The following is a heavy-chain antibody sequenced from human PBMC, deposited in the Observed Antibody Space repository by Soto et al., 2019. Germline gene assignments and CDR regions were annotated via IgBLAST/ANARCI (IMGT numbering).Heavy chain of an antibody. J-gene: IGHJ6*03. D-gene: IGHD6-13*01. CDR1: GFTFSSYS. CDR2: ISSSSSTI. V-gene: IGHV3-48*01. CDR3: ARDRAAEERNYYYYMDV. Sequence: GGSLTLSCAASGFTFSSYSMNWVRQAPGKGLEWVSYISSSSSTIYYADSVKGRFTISRDNAKNSLYLQMNSLRAEDTAVYYCARDRAAEERNYYYYMDVWGKGTTVTVSS.